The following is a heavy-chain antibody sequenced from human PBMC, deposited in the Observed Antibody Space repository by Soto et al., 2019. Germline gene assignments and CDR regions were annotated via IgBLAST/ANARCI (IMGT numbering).Heavy chain of an antibody. D-gene: IGHD3-10*01. CDR2: IYTSGST. CDR3: AREPWYYYGSGSYYNVNWFDP. CDR1: GGSISSYY. Sequence: SETLSLTCTVSGGSISSYYWSWIRQPAGKGLEWIGRIYTSGSTNYNPSLKSRVTMSVDTSKNQFSLKLSSVTAADTAVYYCAREPWYYYGSGSYYNVNWFDPWGQGTLVTVSS. V-gene: IGHV4-4*07. J-gene: IGHJ5*02.